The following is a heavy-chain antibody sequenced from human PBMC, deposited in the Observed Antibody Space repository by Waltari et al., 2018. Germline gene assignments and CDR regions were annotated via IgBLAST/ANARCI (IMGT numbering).Heavy chain of an antibody. CDR1: GGSISSYY. CDR3: ARGGGGDWEWFDP. J-gene: IGHJ5*02. CDR2: IYYTGST. D-gene: IGHD2-21*02. V-gene: IGHV4-59*01. Sequence: QESGPRLVKPSETLSLICTVSGGSISSYYWSWIRQPPGKGLDWIGYIYYTGSTNFNPSLKSRVTMSVDTSKNQFSLKLSSVTAADTAVYYCARGGGGDWEWFDPWGQGTLVTVSS.